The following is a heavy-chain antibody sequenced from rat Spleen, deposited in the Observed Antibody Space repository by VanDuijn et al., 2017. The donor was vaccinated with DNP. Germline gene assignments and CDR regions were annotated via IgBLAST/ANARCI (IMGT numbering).Heavy chain of an antibody. D-gene: IGHD1-4*01. CDR2: INEDSSTI. CDR1: GFTFSDYW. V-gene: IGHV4-2*01. Sequence: EVTLVESGGGLVQPGRSLKLSCAASGFTFSDYWMGWVRQAPGKGLEWIGEINEDSSTINYTPSLKDKFTISRDNGQNTLYLQMTRLGSDDTVIYYCGRVAYPGGAMDAWGQGTSVTVSS. CDR3: GRVAYPGGAMDA. J-gene: IGHJ4*01.